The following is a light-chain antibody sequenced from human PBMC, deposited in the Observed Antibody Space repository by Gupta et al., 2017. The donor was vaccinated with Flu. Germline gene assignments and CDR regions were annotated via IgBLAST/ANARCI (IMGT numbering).Light chain of an antibody. CDR2: DAF. J-gene: IGKJ3*01. Sequence: EIVLTQSLASLSLSPGDRATLSCRASQSISRFLAWYQHKPGQAPRLLIYDAFTRATGIPARFSGSGSGTDFTLTISSLEPEDFAVYYCQQRNKWPQVTFGPGTKV. CDR1: QSISRF. CDR3: QQRNKWPQVT. V-gene: IGKV3-11*01.